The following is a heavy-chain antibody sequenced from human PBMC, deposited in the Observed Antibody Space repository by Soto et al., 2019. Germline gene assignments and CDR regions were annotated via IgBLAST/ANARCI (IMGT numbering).Heavy chain of an antibody. CDR3: ARVAWFGELPRDYSYYYGMDV. Sequence: PSETLSLTCTVSGGSISSYYWSWIRQPAGKGLEWIGRIYTSGSTNYNPSLKSRVTMSVDTSKNQFSLKLSSVTAADTAVYYCARVAWFGELPRDYSYYYGMDVWGKGTTVTVSS. D-gene: IGHD3-10*01. V-gene: IGHV4-4*07. CDR1: GGSISSYY. J-gene: IGHJ6*04. CDR2: IYTSGST.